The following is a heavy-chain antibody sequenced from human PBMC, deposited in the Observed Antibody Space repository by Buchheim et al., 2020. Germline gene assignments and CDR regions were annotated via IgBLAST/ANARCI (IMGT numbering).Heavy chain of an antibody. Sequence: QVQLQQWGAGLLKPSETLSLTCAVYSGSFSAYYWTWIRQPPGKGLEWIGEINHSGSTNYNPSLKSRLTVSVDTSKNQFSLNLTSVTAADTAMYYCARGSWLEDRYSSSSPLDYWGQGTL. CDR2: INHSGST. J-gene: IGHJ4*02. V-gene: IGHV4-34*01. CDR3: ARGSWLEDRYSSSSPLDY. D-gene: IGHD6-6*01. CDR1: SGSFSAYY.